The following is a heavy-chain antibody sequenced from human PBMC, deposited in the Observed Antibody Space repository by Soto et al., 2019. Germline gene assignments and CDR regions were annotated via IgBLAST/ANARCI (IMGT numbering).Heavy chain of an antibody. V-gene: IGHV4-39*01. CDR1: GGSISSSSYY. J-gene: IGHJ4*02. D-gene: IGHD3-22*01. CDR3: ARVPYDSSGYYPGRFDY. Sequence: SETLSLTCTVSGGSISSSSYYWGWIRQPPGKGLEWIGSIYYSGSTYYNPSLKSRVTISVDTSKNQFSLKLSSVTAADTAVYYCARVPYDSSGYYPGRFDYWGQGTLVTVSS. CDR2: IYYSGST.